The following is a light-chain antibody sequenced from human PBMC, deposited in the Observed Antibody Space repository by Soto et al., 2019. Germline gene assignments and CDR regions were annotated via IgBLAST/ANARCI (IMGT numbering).Light chain of an antibody. V-gene: IGKV3-20*01. CDR2: GAS. Sequence: EIVLTQSPGTLSLSPGESATLSCRASQSVSSSYLAWYQQKPGQAPRLLIYGASSRATGIPDRFSGSGSGTDFTLTISRLEPEDFAMYYCQQYGRSPLVTFGQGTRLEIK. CDR3: QQYGRSPLVT. J-gene: IGKJ5*01. CDR1: QSVSSSY.